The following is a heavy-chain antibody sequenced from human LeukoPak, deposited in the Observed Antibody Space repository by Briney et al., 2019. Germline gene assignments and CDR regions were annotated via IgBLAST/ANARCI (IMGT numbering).Heavy chain of an antibody. V-gene: IGHV5-51*01. Sequence: GESLKISCKGSGYSFTTYWIGWVRQMPGKGLEWMGIIFPGDSDTRYSPSFQGQVTISADKSISTACLQWSSLKASDTAIYYCTRGRPIDYWGQGTLVTVSS. J-gene: IGHJ4*02. CDR1: GYSFTTYW. CDR3: TRGRPIDY. CDR2: IFPGDSDT.